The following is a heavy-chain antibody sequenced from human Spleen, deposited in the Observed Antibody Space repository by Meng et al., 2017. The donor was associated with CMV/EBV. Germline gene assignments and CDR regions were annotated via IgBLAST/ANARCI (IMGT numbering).Heavy chain of an antibody. CDR1: GGSISSSTYY. V-gene: IGHV4-39*07. Sequence: SETLSLTCTVSGGSISSSTYYWGWIRQPPGRGLEWIGSIYYSGTTHYNPSLKSRVTISVDTSKNQFSLKLSSVTAADTAVYYCARVRVAVAAIDYWGQGTLVTVS. J-gene: IGHJ4*02. CDR2: IYYSGTT. CDR3: ARVRVAVAAIDY. D-gene: IGHD6-19*01.